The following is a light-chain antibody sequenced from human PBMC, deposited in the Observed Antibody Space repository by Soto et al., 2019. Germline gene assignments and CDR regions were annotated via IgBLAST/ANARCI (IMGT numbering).Light chain of an antibody. CDR1: QSLSSNY. CDR2: GVF. J-gene: IGKJ1*01. Sequence: ILFPQSPVSRSLSPGERGTLSCRASQSLSSNYLAWYQQKPGKTPRLLMYGVFNRATGIPDRLSGSGSGTDFTLTIRRLEPEDSAIYYCQQYGRSWTFGQGTKVDIK. CDR3: QQYGRSWT. V-gene: IGKV3-20*01.